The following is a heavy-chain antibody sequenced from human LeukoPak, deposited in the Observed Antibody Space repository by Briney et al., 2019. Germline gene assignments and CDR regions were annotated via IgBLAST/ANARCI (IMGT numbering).Heavy chain of an antibody. Sequence: PSETLSLTCSVFGDSISNNFYYWGWIRQTPGKGLAWIASIDYTGTTYYNPSFKSRVSISMDTSKKQFSLKLSSVTAADTAVYYCARDRGDGYYYFDYWGQGTLVTVSS. V-gene: IGHV4-39*07. CDR2: IDYTGTT. CDR3: ARDRGDGYYYFDY. J-gene: IGHJ4*02. D-gene: IGHD5-24*01. CDR1: GDSISNNFYY.